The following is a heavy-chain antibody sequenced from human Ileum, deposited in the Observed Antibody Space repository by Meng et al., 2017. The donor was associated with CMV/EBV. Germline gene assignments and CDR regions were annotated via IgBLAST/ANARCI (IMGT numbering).Heavy chain of an antibody. V-gene: IGHV3-21*01. CDR2: ITGNYGDK. Sequence: GGSLRLSCAASGFTFSIYTLNWVRQAPGKGLEWVSSITGNYGDKYYADSVRGRFTISRENVKNLLYLQMTSLRAEDTAVYYCARDRGLYGTSASDYWGQGTLVTVSS. J-gene: IGHJ4*02. D-gene: IGHD3-10*01. CDR3: ARDRGLYGTSASDY. CDR1: GFTFSIYT.